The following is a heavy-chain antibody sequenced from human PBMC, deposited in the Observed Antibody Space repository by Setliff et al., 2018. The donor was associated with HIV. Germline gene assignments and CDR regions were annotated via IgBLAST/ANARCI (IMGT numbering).Heavy chain of an antibody. J-gene: IGHJ5*02. V-gene: IGHV1-18*01. CDR1: GYTFTSYG. Sequence: GGSVKVSFKSSGYTFTSYGISGVRQAPGQGLEWMGWISTYNGNTNYAQKLQGRVTMTTDTSTTIAYMELRSLRSDDTAGYYCARDAPRRAAADTPVWFDHWGQGTLVTVSS. CDR2: ISTYNGNT. CDR3: ARDAPRRAAADTPVWFDH. D-gene: IGHD6-13*01.